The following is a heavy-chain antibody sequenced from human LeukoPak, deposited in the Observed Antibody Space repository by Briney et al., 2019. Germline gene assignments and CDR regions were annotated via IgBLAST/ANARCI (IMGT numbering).Heavy chain of an antibody. V-gene: IGHV3-7*04. J-gene: IGHJ4*02. CDR2: IHPEGNEK. CDR3: ARGDAFSGDH. Sequence: QPGGSLRLSWAVSGFTFSNFWMSWVRQAPGRGLEWVANIHPEGNEKYHVESVKGRFTISRDNAKNSLFLQMNGLRVEDTAVYYCARGDAFSGDHWGQGTLVTVSS. CDR1: GFTFSNFW.